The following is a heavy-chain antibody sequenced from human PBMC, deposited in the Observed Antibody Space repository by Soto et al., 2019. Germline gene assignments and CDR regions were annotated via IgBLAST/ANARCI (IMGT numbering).Heavy chain of an antibody. V-gene: IGHV3-21*01. CDR2: ISSSSSYI. CDR1: GFTFSSYS. J-gene: IGHJ4*02. CDR3: ARDPNPDSSGYYHYYFDY. Sequence: GGSLRLSCAASGFTFSSYSMNWVRQAPGKGLEWVSSISSSSSYIYYADSVKGRFAISRDNAKNSLYLQMNSLRAEDTAVYYCARDPNPDSSGYYHYYFDYWGQGTLVTVSS. D-gene: IGHD3-22*01.